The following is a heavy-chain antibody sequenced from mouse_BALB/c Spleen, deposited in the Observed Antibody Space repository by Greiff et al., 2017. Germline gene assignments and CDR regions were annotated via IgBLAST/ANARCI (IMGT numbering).Heavy chain of an antibody. CDR1: GYSFTGYY. CDR3: AREGITTLVNDYFDY. J-gene: IGHJ2*01. Sequence: EVQLQQSGPELVKPGASVKISCKASGYSFTGYYMHWVKQSHVKSLEWIGRINPYNGATSYNQNFKDKASLTVDKSSSTAYMELHSLTSEDSAVYYCAREGITTLVNDYFDYWGQGTTLTVSS. CDR2: INPYNGAT. V-gene: IGHV1-26*01. D-gene: IGHD1-1*01.